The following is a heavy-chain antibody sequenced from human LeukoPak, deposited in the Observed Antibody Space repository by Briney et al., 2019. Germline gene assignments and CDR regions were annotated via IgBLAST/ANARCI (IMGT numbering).Heavy chain of an antibody. D-gene: IGHD6-6*01. CDR1: GYTFGDYG. J-gene: IGHJ5*02. Sequence: ASVKVSCKTSGYTFGDYGISWVRQAPGQGLEWMGWVSAYNGRIYYEEKFQDRVTMTTDTSTSTAYMELRSLRSDDTAVYYCASLIQEYSSSSPWFDPWGQGTLVTVSS. CDR2: VSAYNGRI. V-gene: IGHV1-18*01. CDR3: ASLIQEYSSSSPWFDP.